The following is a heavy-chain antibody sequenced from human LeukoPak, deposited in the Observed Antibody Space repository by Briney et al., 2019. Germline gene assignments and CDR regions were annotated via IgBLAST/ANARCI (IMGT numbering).Heavy chain of an antibody. D-gene: IGHD4-11*01. V-gene: IGHV3-7*04. CDR2: IKEEGSET. CDR1: GFTFSSYW. CDR3: ARVGCGYSNPGGY. J-gene: IGHJ4*02. Sequence: GGSLRLSCAASGFTFSSYWMSWVRQAPGKGLEWVATIKEEGSETYYADSVKGRFTISRDNAKNSLFLQMNSLRAEDTAIYYCARVGCGYSNPGGYWGQGTLVTVSS.